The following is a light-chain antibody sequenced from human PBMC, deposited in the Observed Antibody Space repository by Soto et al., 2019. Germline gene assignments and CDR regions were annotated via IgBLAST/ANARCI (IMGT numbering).Light chain of an antibody. Sequence: QSVLTQPASLSGSTGQAITISCVGTSGDIGDYNYVSWYQQHPGKVPKVIIYDVSNRPSGVSYRFSGTKSGNTASLTVSGLQAEDEADYYCCSYTRSGTLIFGTGTKVTVL. V-gene: IGLV2-14*01. CDR3: CSYTRSGTLI. CDR1: SGDIGDYNY. J-gene: IGLJ1*01. CDR2: DVS.